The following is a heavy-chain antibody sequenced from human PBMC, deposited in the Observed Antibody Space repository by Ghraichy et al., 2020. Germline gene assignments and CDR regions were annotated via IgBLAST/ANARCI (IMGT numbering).Heavy chain of an antibody. V-gene: IGHV4-34*01. CDR1: GGSFSGYY. CDR2: INHSGST. J-gene: IGHJ4*02. Sequence: SETLSLTCAVYGGSFSGYYWSWIRQPPGKGLEWIGEINHSGSTNYNPSLKSRVTISVDTSKNQFSLKLSSVTAADTAVYYCARGLGVYYDPVDYWGQGTLVTVSS. D-gene: IGHD3-22*01. CDR3: ARGLGVYYDPVDY.